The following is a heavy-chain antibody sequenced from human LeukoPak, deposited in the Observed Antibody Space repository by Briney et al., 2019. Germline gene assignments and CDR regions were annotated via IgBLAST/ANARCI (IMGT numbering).Heavy chain of an antibody. CDR1: GFTFSSYW. V-gene: IGHV3-74*01. Sequence: PGGSLRLSCAASGFTFSSYWMKWARQAPGKGLVWVSHIKGDGSSTSYADSVKGRFTISRDNAKNTLYLQTNTLRGEDTAVYYCARGGVPGGFDDWGQGTLVTVSS. D-gene: IGHD3-10*01. CDR2: IKGDGSST. CDR3: ARGGVPGGFDD. J-gene: IGHJ4*02.